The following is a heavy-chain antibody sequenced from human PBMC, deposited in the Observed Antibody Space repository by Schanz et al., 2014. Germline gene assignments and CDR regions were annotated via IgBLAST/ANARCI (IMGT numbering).Heavy chain of an antibody. CDR2: ISDSGDLT. CDR3: ARDEGRDGYNLAFDV. J-gene: IGHJ3*01. CDR1: RFTFSSYA. V-gene: IGHV3-23*04. D-gene: IGHD5-12*01. Sequence: EVQLVESGGGLIQPGGSLRLSCAASRFTFSSYAMSWVRQAPGKGLEWVSAISDSGDLTYYADSVKGRFIISRDSSKNTLFLQMNSLRPEDTALYFCARDEGRDGYNLAFDVWGQGTLVTVSS.